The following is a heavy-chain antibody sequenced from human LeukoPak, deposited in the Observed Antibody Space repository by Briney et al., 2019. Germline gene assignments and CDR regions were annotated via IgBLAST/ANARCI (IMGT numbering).Heavy chain of an antibody. J-gene: IGHJ4*02. CDR1: RYTFTGYY. CDR2: INPNSGGT. CDR3: ARDRDYYDLYYFDY. V-gene: IGHV1-2*02. D-gene: IGHD3-22*01. Sequence: AAVKVSCMPSRYTFTGYYMHWVRQAPRQGREWMGWINPNSGGTNYAQKFQGRVTMTRDTSISTAYMELSRLRSDDTAVYYCARDRDYYDLYYFDYWGQGTLVTVSS.